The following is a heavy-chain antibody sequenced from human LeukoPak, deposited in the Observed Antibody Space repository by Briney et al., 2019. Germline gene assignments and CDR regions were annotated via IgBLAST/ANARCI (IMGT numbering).Heavy chain of an antibody. J-gene: IGHJ4*02. CDR2: ISYDGSNK. V-gene: IGHV3-30*18. D-gene: IGHD3-9*01. CDR3: AKSSRAYYDILYLDY. CDR1: GFTFSSYG. Sequence: PGGSLRLSCAASGFTFSSYGMHWVRQAPGKGLEWVAVISYDGSNKYYADSVKGRFTISGDNSKNTLYLQMNSLRAEDTAVYYCAKSSRAYYDILYLDYWGQGTLVTVSS.